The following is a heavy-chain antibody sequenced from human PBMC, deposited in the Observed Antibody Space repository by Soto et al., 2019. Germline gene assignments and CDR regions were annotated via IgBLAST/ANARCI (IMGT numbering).Heavy chain of an antibody. V-gene: IGHV1-69*13. Sequence: ASVKVSCKASGGTFSSYAISWVRQAPGQGLEWMGGIIPIFGTANYAQKFQGRVTITADESTSTAYMELSSLRSEETAVYYCARNSPVWGGYYYYGMDVWGQGTTVTVSS. CDR3: ARNSPVWGGYYYYGMDV. J-gene: IGHJ6*02. CDR2: IIPIFGTA. D-gene: IGHD3-16*01. CDR1: GGTFSSYA.